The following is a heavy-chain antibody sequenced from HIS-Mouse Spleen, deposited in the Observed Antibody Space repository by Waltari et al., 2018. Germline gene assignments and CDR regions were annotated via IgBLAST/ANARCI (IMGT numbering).Heavy chain of an antibody. V-gene: IGHV3-33*06. D-gene: IGHD5-12*01. Sequence: QVQLVASGGGVVKPGRSLRLSCAASGFRFSSYGMPWVRQAPGKGLEWVAVIGYDGSNKYYADSVKGRFTISRDNSKNTLYLQMNSLRAEDTAVYYCAKDLARKDSGYDAFDIWGQGTMVTVSS. CDR1: GFRFSSYG. J-gene: IGHJ3*02. CDR3: AKDLARKDSGYDAFDI. CDR2: IGYDGSNK.